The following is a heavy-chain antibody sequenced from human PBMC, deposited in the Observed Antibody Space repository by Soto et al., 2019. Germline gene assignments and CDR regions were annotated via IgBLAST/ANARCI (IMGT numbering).Heavy chain of an antibody. D-gene: IGHD6-19*01. Sequence: SVKVSCKTSGFTFSSSAVHWVRQARGHRLQWIGWIDVGSANANYAQMLQERVTISRDMSTSTAYMELSSLRSDDTAVYYCARAWYRSGRPRWFDPWGQGTLVTVSS. CDR3: ARAWYRSGRPRWFDP. CDR1: GFTFSSSA. V-gene: IGHV1-58*01. J-gene: IGHJ5*02. CDR2: IDVGSANA.